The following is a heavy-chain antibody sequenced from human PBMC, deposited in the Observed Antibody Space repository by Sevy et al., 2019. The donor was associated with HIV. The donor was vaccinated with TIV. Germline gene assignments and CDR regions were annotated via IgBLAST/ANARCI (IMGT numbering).Heavy chain of an antibody. CDR2: ISSSGSTI. Sequence: GGSLRLSCAASGFTFSSYEMNWVRQAPGKGLEWVSYISSSGSTIYYADSVRGRFTISRDNAKKSLYLQMNSLRAEDTAVYYSAKRGGQYDLGMDVWGQGTTVTVSS. D-gene: IGHD3-3*01. CDR3: AKRGGQYDLGMDV. CDR1: GFTFSSYE. V-gene: IGHV3-48*03. J-gene: IGHJ6*02.